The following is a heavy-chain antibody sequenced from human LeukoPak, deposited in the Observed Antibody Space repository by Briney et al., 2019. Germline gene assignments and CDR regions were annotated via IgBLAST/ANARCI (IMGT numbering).Heavy chain of an antibody. CDR3: ARDSFEYSSSSPPDY. CDR1: GYTFTSYG. D-gene: IGHD6-6*01. Sequence: ASVKVSCKASGYTFTSYGISWVRQAPGQGLEWMGWISAYNGNTNYAQKLQGRVTMTTDTSTSTAYMELRGLRSDDTAVYYCARDSFEYSSSSPPDYWGQGTLVTVSS. V-gene: IGHV1-18*01. CDR2: ISAYNGNT. J-gene: IGHJ4*02.